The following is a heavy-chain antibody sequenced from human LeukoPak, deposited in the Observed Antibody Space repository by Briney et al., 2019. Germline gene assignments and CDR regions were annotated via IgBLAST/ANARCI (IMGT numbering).Heavy chain of an antibody. V-gene: IGHV4-59*08. J-gene: IGHJ4*02. CDR1: GGSISGYY. D-gene: IGHD3-3*01. CDR2: LYYSGST. Sequence: PSETLSLTCSVSGGSISGYYWSWIRQPPGKGLEWLGYLYYSGSTYYNPSLKSRVTISVDTSKNQFSLKLSSVTAADTAVYYCVRLVRRDFSSAYHEYYFDYWGQGTLVTVS. CDR3: VRLVRRDFSSAYHEYYFDY.